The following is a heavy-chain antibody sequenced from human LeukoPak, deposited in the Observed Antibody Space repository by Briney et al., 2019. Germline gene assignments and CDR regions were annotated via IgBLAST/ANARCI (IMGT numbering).Heavy chain of an antibody. CDR3: ARDKGYDFWSGYYSYYYYYMDV. D-gene: IGHD3-3*01. J-gene: IGHJ6*03. CDR2: IYTSGST. CDR1: GGSISSYY. V-gene: IGHV4-4*07. Sequence: SETLSLTCTVSGGSISSYYWSWIRQPAGKGLEWIGRIYTSGSTNYNPSLKSRVTMSVDTSKNQFSLKLSSVTAADTAVYYCARDKGYDFWSGYYSYYYYYMDVWGKGTMVTVSS.